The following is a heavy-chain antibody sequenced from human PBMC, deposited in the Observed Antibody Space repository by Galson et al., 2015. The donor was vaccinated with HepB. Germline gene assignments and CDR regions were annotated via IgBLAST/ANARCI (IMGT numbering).Heavy chain of an antibody. Sequence: SLRLSCAASGFTFSNYWMTWVRQAPGKGLEWVANIKQDGSEKNYVDSVKGRFTISRDNAKNSLYLQMNRLRADDTAVFYCAVHKLGYFSSWGQGTLVTVSS. CDR2: IKQDGSEK. CDR3: AVHKLGYFSS. D-gene: IGHD2-2*01. V-gene: IGHV3-7*03. CDR1: GFTFSNYW. J-gene: IGHJ4*02.